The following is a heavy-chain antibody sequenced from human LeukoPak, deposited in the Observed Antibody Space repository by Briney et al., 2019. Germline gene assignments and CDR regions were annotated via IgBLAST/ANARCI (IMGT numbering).Heavy chain of an antibody. CDR2: IIPIFGTA. J-gene: IGHJ3*02. D-gene: IGHD3-3*01. CDR1: GGTFSSYA. Sequence: EASVKVSCKASGGTFSSYAISWVRQAPGQGLEWMGGIIPIFGTANYAQKFQGRVTITTDESTSTAYMELSSLRSEDTAVYYCASGGPTIFGVAGAFDIWGQGTMVTVSS. V-gene: IGHV1-69*05. CDR3: ASGGPTIFGVAGAFDI.